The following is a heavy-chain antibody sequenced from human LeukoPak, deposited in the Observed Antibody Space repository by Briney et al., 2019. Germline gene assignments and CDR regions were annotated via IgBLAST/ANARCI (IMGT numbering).Heavy chain of an antibody. CDR2: IYYSGST. V-gene: IGHV4-61*05. CDR1: GGSISSSSYY. Sequence: SETLSLTCTVSGGSISSSSYYWGWIRQPRGKGLEWTGYIYYSGSTNYNPSLKSRVTISVDKSKNQFSLKLSSVTAADTAVYYCESAEVAGYRAFDIWGQGTMVTVSS. J-gene: IGHJ3*02. CDR3: ESAEVAGYRAFDI. D-gene: IGHD6-19*01.